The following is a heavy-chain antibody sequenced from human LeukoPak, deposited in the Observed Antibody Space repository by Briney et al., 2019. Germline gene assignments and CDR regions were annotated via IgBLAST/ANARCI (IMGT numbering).Heavy chain of an antibody. V-gene: IGHV4-39*01. J-gene: IGHJ4*02. CDR3: ARHASVDGNWPRPLDY. CDR1: GGSISSSPYY. CDR2: IYYSGST. Sequence: SGTLSLTCTVSGGSISSSPYYWGWIRQPPGKGLEWIGNIYYSGSTYYNASLKTRVTISVDTSKNQFSLKLTSVTAADTAVYYCARHASVDGNWPRPLDYWGQGSLVTVSS. D-gene: IGHD6-19*01.